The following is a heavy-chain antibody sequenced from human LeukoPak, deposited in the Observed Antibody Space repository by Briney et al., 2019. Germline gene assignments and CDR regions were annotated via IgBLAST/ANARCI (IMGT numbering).Heavy chain of an antibody. CDR2: IYSGGST. Sequence: PGGSLRLSCAASGFTFSSSGMYWVRQAPGKGLEWVSVIYSGGSTYYADSVKGRFTISRDNSKNTLYLQMNSLRAEDTAVYYCARVWAAAQGGPWFDPWGQGTLVTVSS. CDR1: GFTFSSSG. D-gene: IGHD6-13*01. CDR3: ARVWAAAQGGPWFDP. V-gene: IGHV3-53*01. J-gene: IGHJ5*02.